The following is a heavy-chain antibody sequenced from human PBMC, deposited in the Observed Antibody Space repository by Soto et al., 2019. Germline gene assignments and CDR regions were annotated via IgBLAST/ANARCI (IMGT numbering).Heavy chain of an antibody. CDR2: IYYSGST. D-gene: IGHD2-2*01. CDR1: GGSISSSSYY. J-gene: IGHJ6*02. Sequence: SETLSLTCTVSGGSISSSSYYWGWIRQPPGKGLEWIGSIYYSGSTYYNPSLKSRVTISVDTSKNQFSLKLSSVTAADTAVYYCARRGRKYQLLLPDYYYGMDVWGQGTTVTVS. V-gene: IGHV4-39*01. CDR3: ARRGRKYQLLLPDYYYGMDV.